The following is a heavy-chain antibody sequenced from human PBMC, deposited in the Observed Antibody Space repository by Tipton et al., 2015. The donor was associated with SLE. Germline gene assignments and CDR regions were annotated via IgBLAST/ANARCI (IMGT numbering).Heavy chain of an antibody. J-gene: IGHJ4*02. CDR1: GFKFDDCA. D-gene: IGHD1-7*01. V-gene: IGHV3-9*01. CDR2: INWNSGSI. Sequence: SLRLSCAASGFKFDDCAMHWVRQRPGKGLEWVAGINWNSGSIGYADSVQGRFTISRDSAENTLYLQMNSLRAEDTAVYYCARDFTGPKDYWGQGTLVTVSS. CDR3: ARDFTGPKDY.